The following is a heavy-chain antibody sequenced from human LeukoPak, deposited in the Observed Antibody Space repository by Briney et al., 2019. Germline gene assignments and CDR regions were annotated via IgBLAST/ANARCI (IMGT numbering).Heavy chain of an antibody. D-gene: IGHD6-25*01. J-gene: IGHJ3*01. CDR1: GFTFSTYA. V-gene: IGHV3-30*07. CDR3: AREVFEGQRQSDAFDV. CDR2: ISYDGSNE. Sequence: GGSLRLSCAASGFTFSTYAMHWVRQAPGKGLEWVAVISYDGSNEYYADSVKGRFTISRDNSKNTLYLQMNSLRAEDTAVYYCAREVFEGQRQSDAFDVWGQGTMVTVSS.